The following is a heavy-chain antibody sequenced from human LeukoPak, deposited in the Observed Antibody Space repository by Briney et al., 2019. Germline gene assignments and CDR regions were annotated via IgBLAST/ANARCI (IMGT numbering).Heavy chain of an antibody. CDR2: IYTSGST. D-gene: IGHD3-22*01. Sequence: PSETLSLTCTVSGGSISSYYWSWIRQPAGKGLEWIGRIYTSGSTNYNPSLKSRVTMSVDTSKNKFSLKLSSVTAADTAVYYCARGPHDYYDSSGYYYYFDYWGQGTLVTVSS. V-gene: IGHV4-4*07. CDR3: ARGPHDYYDSSGYYYYFDY. J-gene: IGHJ4*02. CDR1: GGSISSYY.